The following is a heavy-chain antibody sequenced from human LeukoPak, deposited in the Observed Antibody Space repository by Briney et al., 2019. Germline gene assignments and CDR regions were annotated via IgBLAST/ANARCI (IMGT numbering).Heavy chain of an antibody. CDR1: GFTFSSYG. CDR3: AKVCGSSGFDY. Sequence: GGSLRLSCAASGFTFSSYGMHWVRQAPGKGLEWVAVISYDGSNKYYADSVKGRFTISRDNSKNTLYLQMNSLRAEDTAVYYCAKVCGSSGFDYWGQGTLVTVSS. CDR2: ISYDGSNK. V-gene: IGHV3-30*18. D-gene: IGHD1-26*01. J-gene: IGHJ4*02.